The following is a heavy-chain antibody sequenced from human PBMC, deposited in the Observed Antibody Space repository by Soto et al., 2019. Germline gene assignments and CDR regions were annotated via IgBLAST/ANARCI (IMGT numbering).Heavy chain of an antibody. CDR2: IHDGGTT. V-gene: IGHV4-30-2*05. J-gene: IGHJ4*02. Sequence: PSETPSITCTVSGGSVCSDRYAGSWIQQPPGKGLEWIGHIHDGGTTYNNPSLKSRFTISVDTSKTQFSLKLTSVSAADTAVYYCARGPSGDKVDSWGQGILVTVS. D-gene: IGHD7-27*01. CDR1: GGSVCSDRYA. CDR3: ARGPSGDKVDS.